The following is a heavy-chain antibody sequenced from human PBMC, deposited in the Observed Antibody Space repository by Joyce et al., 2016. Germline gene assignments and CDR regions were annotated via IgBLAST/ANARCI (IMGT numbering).Heavy chain of an antibody. Sequence: EVQLVESGGGLVQPGGSLRLSCVASGFPFSSYWMTWVRQALGKGLDWVANIKQDGSITNYVASVKGRFTISRDNAKNSVYLQMRSLRAEDTAVYYCVRGMDVWGQGTTVIVSS. V-gene: IGHV3-7*01. CDR3: VRGMDV. D-gene: IGHD3-10*01. CDR1: GFPFSSYW. J-gene: IGHJ6*02. CDR2: IKQDGSIT.